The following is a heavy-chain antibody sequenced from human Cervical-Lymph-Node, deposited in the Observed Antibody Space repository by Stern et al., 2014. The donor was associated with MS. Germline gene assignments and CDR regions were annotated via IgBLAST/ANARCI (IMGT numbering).Heavy chain of an antibody. CDR3: ARGSGYSYGPLDAYI. V-gene: IGHV4-31*03. Sequence: QVQLQESGPGLVKPSQTLSLTCTVSGGSIRSGGYYWSWIRQHPGKGLEWIGYIYNSRTTYYNPSLKSRVTISGDTSKNQLSLKVTSVTAADTAVYYCARGSGYSYGPLDAYIWGQGTMVTVSS. CDR1: GGSIRSGGYY. D-gene: IGHD5-18*01. CDR2: IYNSRTT. J-gene: IGHJ3*02.